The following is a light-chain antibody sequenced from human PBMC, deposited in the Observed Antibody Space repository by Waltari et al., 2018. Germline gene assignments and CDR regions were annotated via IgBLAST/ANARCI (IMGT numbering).Light chain of an antibody. Sequence: DIVMTQSPDSLAVSLGERANIHCKSSPNVLYSSNNKNYLAWYQQKPGQPPKLLIYWASTRESGVPDRFSGSGSGTDFTLTISRLQAEDVAVYYCQQYYSFPVTFGGGTKVEIK. CDR2: WAS. J-gene: IGKJ4*01. CDR3: QQYYSFPVT. V-gene: IGKV4-1*01. CDR1: PNVLYSSNNKNY.